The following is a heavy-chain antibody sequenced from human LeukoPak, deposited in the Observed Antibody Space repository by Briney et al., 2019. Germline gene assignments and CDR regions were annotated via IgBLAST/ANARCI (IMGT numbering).Heavy chain of an antibody. J-gene: IGHJ6*02. CDR2: ISSSSSYI. D-gene: IGHD3-22*01. CDR3: ARKKSSGYYFGLDYYYGMDV. Sequence: GGSLRPSCAASGFTFSSYSMNWVRQAPGKGLEWVSSISSSSSYIYYADSVKGRFTISRDNAKNSLYLQMNSLRAEDTAVYYCARKKSSGYYFGLDYYYGMDVWGQGTTVTVSS. CDR1: GFTFSSYS. V-gene: IGHV3-21*01.